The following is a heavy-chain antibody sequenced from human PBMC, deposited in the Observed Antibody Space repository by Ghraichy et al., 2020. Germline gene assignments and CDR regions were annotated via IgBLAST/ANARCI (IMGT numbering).Heavy chain of an antibody. J-gene: IGHJ4*02. V-gene: IGHV4-34*01. CDR2: INRSGST. CDR3: VRGGLYYDFWSGSPNFGY. CDR1: GGSFSDYY. Sequence: SETLSLTCAVYGGSFSDYYWSWIRQPPGKGLEWIGEINRSGSTNYNPSLKSRVTISVDTSKNQFSLKLSSVTAADTAIYYCVRGGLYYDFWSGSPNFGYWGQGTLVTVSS. D-gene: IGHD3-3*01.